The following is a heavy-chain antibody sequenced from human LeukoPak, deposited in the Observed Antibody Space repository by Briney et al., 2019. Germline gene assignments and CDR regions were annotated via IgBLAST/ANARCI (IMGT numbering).Heavy chain of an antibody. D-gene: IGHD4-17*01. J-gene: IGHJ4*02. Sequence: SETLSLTCAVYGGSFSGYYWGWIRQPPGKGLEWIGSMYYIGSTYYNPSLKSRVTISVDTSKNQFSLKLSSVTAADTAVYYCARVPTVTFFGYWGQGTLVTVSS. V-gene: IGHV4-34*01. CDR3: ARVPTVTFFGY. CDR2: MYYIGST. CDR1: GGSFSGYY.